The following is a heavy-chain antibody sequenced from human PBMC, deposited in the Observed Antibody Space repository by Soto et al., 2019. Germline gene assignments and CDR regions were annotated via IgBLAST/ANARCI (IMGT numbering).Heavy chain of an antibody. D-gene: IGHD2-2*01. CDR2: INPGAVGT. CDR3: ARGIGVPAIRSNWFDP. V-gene: IGHV1-46*01. J-gene: IGHJ5*02. Sequence: CVHHSPEQGLEWMGTINPGAVGTNYAQIFQDRVTMTRDTSTTTVYMELSSLRSEDTGVYYCARGIGVPAIRSNWFDPWGQGTLVTVSS.